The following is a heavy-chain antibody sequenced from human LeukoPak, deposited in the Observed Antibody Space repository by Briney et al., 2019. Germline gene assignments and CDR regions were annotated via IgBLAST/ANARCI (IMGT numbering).Heavy chain of an antibody. CDR3: AKAYYGDPPMFLTTQELDS. V-gene: IGHV3-23*01. CDR2: ITDGGGGT. J-gene: IGHJ4*02. Sequence: GGSLRLSCAASGFTFSSYSMNWVRQAPGKGLEWDSEITDGGGGTDYGDSVKGRFTISRDNSKHTLYLQMNSLRAEDTAVYYCAKAYYGDPPMFLTTQELDSWGQGTLVTVSS. CDR1: GFTFSSYS. D-gene: IGHD4-17*01.